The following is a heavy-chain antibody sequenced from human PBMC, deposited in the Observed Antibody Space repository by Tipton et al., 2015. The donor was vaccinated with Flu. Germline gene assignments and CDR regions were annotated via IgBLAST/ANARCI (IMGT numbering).Heavy chain of an antibody. V-gene: IGHV4-34*01. J-gene: IGHJ5*02. CDR2: INHSGST. D-gene: IGHD6-6*01. CDR3: ARGDWRAAARRDWFDP. CDR1: GGSFSGYY. Sequence: TLSLTCAVYGGSFSGYYWSWIRQPPGKGLEWIGEINHSGSTNYNPSLKSRVTISVDTSKNQFSLKLSSVTAADTAVYYCARGDWRAAARRDWFDPWGQGTLVTVSS.